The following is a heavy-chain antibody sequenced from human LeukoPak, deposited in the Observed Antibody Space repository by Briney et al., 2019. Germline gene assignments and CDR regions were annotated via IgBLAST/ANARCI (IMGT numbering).Heavy chain of an antibody. CDR3: ARVRTRAVAGNIYYFDY. Sequence: ASVKVSCKASGYTFTSYYMHWVRQAPGQGLEWMGIINPSGGSTSYAQKFQGRVTMTRDTSISTAYMELSRLRSDDTAVYYCARVRTRAVAGNIYYFDYWGQGTLVTVSS. CDR2: INPSGGST. V-gene: IGHV1-46*01. CDR1: GYTFTSYY. D-gene: IGHD6-19*01. J-gene: IGHJ4*02.